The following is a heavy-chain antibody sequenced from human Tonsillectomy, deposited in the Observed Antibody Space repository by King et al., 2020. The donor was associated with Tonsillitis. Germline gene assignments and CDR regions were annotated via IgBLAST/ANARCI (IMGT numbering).Heavy chain of an antibody. CDR3: AKDVPAAFFDY. J-gene: IGHJ4*02. D-gene: IGHD3-10*02. CDR2: IRSDGSIK. V-gene: IGHV3-30*02. Sequence: VQLVESGGGVVQPGGSLRLSCAASGFSFSNYGMHWVRQAPGKGLEWVAFIRSDGSIKYYADPVKGRFTISRENSKNTQYLQINSPRPEDTAVYYCAKDVPAAFFDYWGQGTLVTVSS. CDR1: GFSFSNYG.